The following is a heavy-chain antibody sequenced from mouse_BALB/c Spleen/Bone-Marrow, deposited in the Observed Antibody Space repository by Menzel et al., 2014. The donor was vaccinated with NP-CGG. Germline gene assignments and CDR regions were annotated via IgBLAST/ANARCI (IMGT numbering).Heavy chain of an antibody. CDR2: IWRGGST. D-gene: IGHD2-10*02. CDR3: AREKYGNYYAMDY. V-gene: IGHV2-6-7*01. CDR1: GFSLTGYG. J-gene: IGHJ4*01. Sequence: QVQLQQSGPGLVAPSQSLSIPCTVSGFSLTGYGVNWVRQPPGKGLEWLGMIWRGGSTDYNSALKSRLSISKDNSKSQVFLKMNSLQTDDTARYYCAREKYGNYYAMDYWGQGTSVTVSS.